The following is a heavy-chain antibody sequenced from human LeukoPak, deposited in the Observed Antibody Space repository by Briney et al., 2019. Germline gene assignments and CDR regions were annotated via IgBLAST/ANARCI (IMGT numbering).Heavy chain of an antibody. D-gene: IGHD2-2*02. CDR2: IYYSGST. J-gene: IGHJ5*02. Sequence: SETLSLTCTVSGGSISSSSYYWGWIRQPPGKGLEWIGSIYYSGSTYYNPSLKSRVTISVDTSKNQFSLKLSSVTAADTAVYYCARHPRDCSSTSCYKGGHNWFDPWGQGTLVTVSS. CDR3: ARHPRDCSSTSCYKGGHNWFDP. V-gene: IGHV4-39*01. CDR1: GGSISSSSYY.